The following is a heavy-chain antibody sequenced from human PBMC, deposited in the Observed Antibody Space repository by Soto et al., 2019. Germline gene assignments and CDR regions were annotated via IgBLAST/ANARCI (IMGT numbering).Heavy chain of an antibody. J-gene: IGHJ4*02. CDR2: INPRSGSA. CDR3: VRAPYSFDI. Sequence: ASVKVSCKASGFPFTSFFIHWVRQAPGQGLEWMGVINPRSGSANYAQKFQDRLTLTRDTSSTTVYMDLSSLKSEDTALYYCVRAPYSFDIWGQGTLVTVS. CDR1: GFPFTSFF. V-gene: IGHV1-46*01.